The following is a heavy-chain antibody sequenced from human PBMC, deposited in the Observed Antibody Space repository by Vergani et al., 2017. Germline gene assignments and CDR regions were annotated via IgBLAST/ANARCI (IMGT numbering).Heavy chain of an antibody. CDR3: VRDRGPSRTSHFDS. CDR1: GYTFTSYD. V-gene: IGHV1-8*01. CDR2: MNPNSGNT. J-gene: IGHJ5*01. Sequence: QVQLVQSGAEVKKPGASVKVSCKASGYTFTSYDINWVRQATGQGLEWMGWMNPNSGNTGYAQKFQGRVTMTRNTSISTAYMELSSLRSEDTAVYYCVRDRGPSRTSHFDSWGQGTLVTVSS. D-gene: IGHD3-10*01.